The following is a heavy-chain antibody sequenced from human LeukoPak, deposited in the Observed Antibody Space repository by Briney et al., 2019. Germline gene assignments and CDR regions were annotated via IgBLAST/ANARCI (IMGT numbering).Heavy chain of an antibody. D-gene: IGHD2-15*01. CDR1: GLLFSSYA. CDR2: ISTSGGST. J-gene: IGHJ4*02. Sequence: GGSLRLSCAASGLLFSSYAMTWVRQAPGKGLEWVSSISTSGGSTYYAHSVKGRFTISRDNSKNTLYLQMNSLRAEDTAVYYCAKDRLAYCSGGSCYGFDYWGQGTLVSVSS. V-gene: IGHV3-23*01. CDR3: AKDRLAYCSGGSCYGFDY.